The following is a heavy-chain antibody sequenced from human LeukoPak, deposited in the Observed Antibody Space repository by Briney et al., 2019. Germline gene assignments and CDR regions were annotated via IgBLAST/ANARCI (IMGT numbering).Heavy chain of an antibody. Sequence: PGGSLRLSCAASGFTFSSYGMHWVRQAPGKGLEWVAVISYDGSNKYYADSVKGRFTISRDNSKNTLYPQMNSLRAEDTAVYYCAKDRNFDYWGQGNLVNVSS. J-gene: IGHJ4*02. CDR2: ISYDGSNK. V-gene: IGHV3-30*18. CDR3: AKDRNFDY. CDR1: GFTFSSYG.